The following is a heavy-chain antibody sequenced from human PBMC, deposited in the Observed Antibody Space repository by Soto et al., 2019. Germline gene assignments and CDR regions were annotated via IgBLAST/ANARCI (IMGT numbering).Heavy chain of an antibody. D-gene: IGHD1-26*01. CDR1: GSSITNNNW. CDR3: ASIAYSASGFDY. V-gene: IGHV4-4*02. Sequence: SETLSLTCNVSGSSITNNNWWSWVRQPPGKGLEWIGAIYHSGHTNFNPSLKSRATLSLDYSENQFSLKLTSATAADTAIYYCASIAYSASGFDYWGQGTLVTVSS. J-gene: IGHJ4*02. CDR2: IYHSGHT.